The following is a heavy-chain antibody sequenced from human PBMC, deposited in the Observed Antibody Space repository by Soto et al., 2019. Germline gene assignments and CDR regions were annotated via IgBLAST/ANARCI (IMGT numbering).Heavy chain of an antibody. Sequence: EVQLVESGGGLVKPGGSLRLSCAASGFTFTRYSMNWVRQAPRKGLVWVSSISSTTNYIYYADSMKGRFTVSRDNAKNSVYLETTSLTSEDTALYFCARATEDLTFTLAYWGQGTLVTVSS. J-gene: IGHJ4*02. V-gene: IGHV3-21*01. CDR1: GFTFTRYS. CDR2: ISSTTNYI. CDR3: ARATEDLTFTLAY. D-gene: IGHD3-3*02.